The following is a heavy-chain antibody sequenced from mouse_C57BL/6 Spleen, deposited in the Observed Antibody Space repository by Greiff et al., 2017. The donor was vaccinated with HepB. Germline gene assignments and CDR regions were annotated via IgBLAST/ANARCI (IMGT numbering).Heavy chain of an antibody. D-gene: IGHD2-1*01. CDR3: ARGAIYYGNPKGFAY. V-gene: IGHV1-26*01. J-gene: IGHJ3*01. CDR1: GYTFTDYY. CDR2: INPNNGGT. Sequence: EVQLQQSGPELVKPGASVKISCKASGYTFTDYYMNWVKQSHGKSLEWIGDINPNNGGTSYNQKFKGKATLTVDKSSSTAYMELRSLTSEDSAVYYCARGAIYYGNPKGFAYWGQGTLVTVSA.